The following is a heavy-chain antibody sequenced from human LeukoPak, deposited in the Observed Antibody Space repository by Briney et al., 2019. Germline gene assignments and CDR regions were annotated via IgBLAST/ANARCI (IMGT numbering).Heavy chain of an antibody. CDR3: ARRQLGRVSAAGTYYFDY. CDR1: GYSISSGYY. CDR2: IYHSGST. Sequence: PSETLSLTCAVSGYSISSGYYWGWIRQPPGKGLEWIGSIYHSGSTYYNPSLKSRVTISVDTSKNQFSLKLSFVTAADTAVYYCARRQLGRVSAAGTYYFDYWGQGTLVTVSS. V-gene: IGHV4-38-2*01. D-gene: IGHD6-13*01. J-gene: IGHJ4*02.